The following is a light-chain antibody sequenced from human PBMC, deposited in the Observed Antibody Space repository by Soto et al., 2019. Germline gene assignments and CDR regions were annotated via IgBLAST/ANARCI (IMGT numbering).Light chain of an antibody. CDR2: GAS. CDR1: QSVNSN. J-gene: IGKJ2*01. Sequence: EIVMTQSPATLSVSPGERATLSCRASQSVNSNLAWYQQKPGQAPRLLIYGASTRATGIPARFRGSGSGTEFTLTISSLQSEDFAVYYCQQYNNWPPYTFGQGTKLEIK. CDR3: QQYNNWPPYT. V-gene: IGKV3-15*01.